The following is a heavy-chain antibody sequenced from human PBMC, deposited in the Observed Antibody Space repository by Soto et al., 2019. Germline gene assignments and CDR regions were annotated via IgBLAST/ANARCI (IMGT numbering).Heavy chain of an antibody. Sequence: SETLSLTCRVSCDSIRSGGHYWNWIRQHPEKGLEWIGYIYYSRSNHYNPYPRSRLTISLDKPNNQFFLRLTSVTAADTALYYCARDQALAPTVWGYWGQGIKVTVSS. CDR3: ARDQALAPTVWGY. CDR2: IYYSRSN. CDR1: CDSIRSGGHY. V-gene: IGHV4-31*03. J-gene: IGHJ4*02. D-gene: IGHD7-27*01.